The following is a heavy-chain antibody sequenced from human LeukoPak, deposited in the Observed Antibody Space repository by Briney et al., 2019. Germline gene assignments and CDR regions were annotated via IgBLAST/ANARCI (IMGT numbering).Heavy chain of an antibody. Sequence: GASVKVSCKASGYTFTGHGLSWVRQAPGQGLEWMGWISTYNGNTNYAQKFQGRVTVTTDTSTSTAFMELRTLRSDDTAVYYCARDRDRSGSQSYWGQGTLVTVSS. D-gene: IGHD1-26*01. V-gene: IGHV1-18*01. CDR3: ARDRDRSGSQSY. CDR2: ISTYNGNT. CDR1: GYTFTGHG. J-gene: IGHJ4*02.